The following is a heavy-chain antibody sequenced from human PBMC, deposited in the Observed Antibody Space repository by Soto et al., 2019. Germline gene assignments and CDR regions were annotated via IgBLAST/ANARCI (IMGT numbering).Heavy chain of an antibody. D-gene: IGHD3-22*01. J-gene: IGHJ4*02. CDR2: IDPSDSYT. Sequence: GASLKISCKGSGDSFTTYWISWVRQMPGKGLEWMGRIDPSDSYTNYSPSFQGHVTISADKSISTAYLQWSSLKASDTAMYYCARHPPRNYYDSSGYYFDYWGQGTLVTVSS. CDR1: GDSFTTYW. CDR3: ARHPPRNYYDSSGYYFDY. V-gene: IGHV5-10-1*01.